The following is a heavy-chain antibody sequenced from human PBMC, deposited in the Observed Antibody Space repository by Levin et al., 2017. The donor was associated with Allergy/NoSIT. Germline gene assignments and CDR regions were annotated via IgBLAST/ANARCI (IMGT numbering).Heavy chain of an antibody. J-gene: IGHJ4*02. CDR3: AKVLWFRDVFDY. V-gene: IGHV3-23*01. D-gene: IGHD3-10*01. CDR2: ISGSGGST. CDR1: GFTFSSYA. Sequence: PGESLKISCAASGFTFSSYAMSWVRQAPGKGLEWVSAISGSGGSTYYADSVKGRFTISRDNSKNTLYLQMNSLRAEDTAVYCCAKVLWFRDVFDYWGQGTLVTVSS.